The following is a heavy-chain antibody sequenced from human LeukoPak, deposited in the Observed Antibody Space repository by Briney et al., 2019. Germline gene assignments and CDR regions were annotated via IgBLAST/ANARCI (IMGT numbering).Heavy chain of an antibody. V-gene: IGHV3-13*01. CDR2: IGTAGDI. CDR1: GFTFSNYD. D-gene: IGHD3-10*01. J-gene: IGHJ3*02. Sequence: GGSLRLSCAASGFTFSNYDMHWVRQATGKGLEWVSGIGTAGDIYYPGSVKGRFTISRENAKNSLYLQMNSLRAEDTAVYYCAKDQWWFGESDAFDIWGQGTVVTVSS. CDR3: AKDQWWFGESDAFDI.